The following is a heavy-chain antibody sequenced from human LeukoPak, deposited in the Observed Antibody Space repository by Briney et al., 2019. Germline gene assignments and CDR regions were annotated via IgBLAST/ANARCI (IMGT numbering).Heavy chain of an antibody. CDR1: GYTFTGYY. D-gene: IGHD3-22*01. CDR3: ARMSYYDSSGDNWFDP. CDR2: INPNRGGT. Sequence: ASVKVSCKASGYTFTGYYMHWVRQAPGQGLEWMGWINPNRGGTNYAQKFQGRVTMTRDTSISTAYMELSRLRSEDTAVYYCARMSYYDSSGDNWFDPWGQGTLVTVSS. V-gene: IGHV1-2*02. J-gene: IGHJ5*02.